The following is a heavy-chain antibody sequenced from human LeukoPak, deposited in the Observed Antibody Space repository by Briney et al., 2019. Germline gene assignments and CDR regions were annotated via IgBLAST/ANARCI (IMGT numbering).Heavy chain of an antibody. D-gene: IGHD5-18*01. CDR2: IIPIFGTA. CDR3: AREAGYSYGYGGNWFDP. Sequence: SVKVSCKASGGTFSSYAISWVRQAPGQGLEWMGGIIPIFGTANYAQKFQGRVTITADESTSAAYMELSSLRSEDTAVYYCAREAGYSYGYGGNWFDPWGQGTLVTVSS. CDR1: GGTFSSYA. V-gene: IGHV1-69*01. J-gene: IGHJ5*02.